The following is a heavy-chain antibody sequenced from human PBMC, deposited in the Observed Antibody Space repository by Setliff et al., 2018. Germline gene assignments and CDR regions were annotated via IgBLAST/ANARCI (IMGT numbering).Heavy chain of an antibody. CDR2: ISSSSSTI. Sequence: GESLKISCAASGFTFSSYSMNWVRQAPGKGLEWVSYISSSSSTIYYADSVKGRFIISRDNSENTLYLQMNSLRAEDTAVYYCARGGHYSPFDPWGQGTLVTVSS. J-gene: IGHJ5*02. V-gene: IGHV3-48*01. D-gene: IGHD2-21*01. CDR1: GFTFSSYS. CDR3: ARGGHYSPFDP.